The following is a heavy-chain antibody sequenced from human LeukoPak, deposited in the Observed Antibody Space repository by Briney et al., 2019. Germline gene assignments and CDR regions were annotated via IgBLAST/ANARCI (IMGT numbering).Heavy chain of an antibody. J-gene: IGHJ4*02. D-gene: IGHD6-19*01. CDR1: EFTFGSFA. CDR3: ARGMAVALGSFAS. Sequence: PERSLRLSCAASEFTFGSFAMHWVRQAPGKGLEWVAIISNDGSHKYYADSVKGRFTIFRDNSKRMLYLQMYSLRAEDAAVYYCARGMAVALGSFASWGQGTLVTVSS. CDR2: ISNDGSHK. V-gene: IGHV3-30*04.